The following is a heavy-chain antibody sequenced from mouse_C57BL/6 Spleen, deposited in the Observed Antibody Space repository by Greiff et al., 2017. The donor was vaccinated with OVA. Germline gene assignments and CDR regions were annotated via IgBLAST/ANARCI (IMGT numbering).Heavy chain of an antibody. D-gene: IGHD1-1*01. V-gene: IGHV1-50*01. Sequence: VQLQQSGAELVKPGASVKLSCKASGYTFTSYWMQWVKQRPGQGLEWIGEIDPSDSYTNYNQKFKGKATLTVDTSSSTAYMQLSSLTSEDSAVYYCARGYYGSRGYWGQGTTLTVSS. CDR1: GYTFTSYW. J-gene: IGHJ2*01. CDR2: IDPSDSYT. CDR3: ARGYYGSRGY.